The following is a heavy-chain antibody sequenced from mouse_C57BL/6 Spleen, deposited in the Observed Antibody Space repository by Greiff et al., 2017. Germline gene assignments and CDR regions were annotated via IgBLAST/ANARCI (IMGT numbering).Heavy chain of an antibody. CDR3: ARAGSSADV. CDR1: GYSITSGYY. D-gene: IGHD1-1*01. Sequence: ESGPGLVKPSQSLSLTCSVTGYSITSGYYWNWIRQFPGNKLEWMGYISYDGSNNYNPSLKNRISFTRATSTTQLFLKLNSVTTEDTATYNCARAGSSADVWGTGTTLTGSS. J-gene: IGHJ1*03. V-gene: IGHV3-6*01. CDR2: ISYDGSN.